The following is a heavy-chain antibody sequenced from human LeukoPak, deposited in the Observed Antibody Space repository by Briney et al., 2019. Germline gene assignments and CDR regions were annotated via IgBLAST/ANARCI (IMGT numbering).Heavy chain of an antibody. J-gene: IGHJ6*03. Sequence: SVKVSCKASGGTFSSYAISWVRQAPGQGLEWMGGIIPIFGTANYAQKFQGRVTITADESTSTAYMELSSLRSEDTAVYYCARSGVDTMVRGVINYYYYYYMDVWGKGTTVTISS. V-gene: IGHV1-69*13. CDR3: ARSGVDTMVRGVINYYYYYYMDV. CDR1: GGTFSSYA. D-gene: IGHD3-10*01. CDR2: IIPIFGTA.